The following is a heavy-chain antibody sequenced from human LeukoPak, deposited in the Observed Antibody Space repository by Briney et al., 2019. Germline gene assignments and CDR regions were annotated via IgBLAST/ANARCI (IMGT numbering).Heavy chain of an antibody. D-gene: IGHD1-26*01. CDR1: EFSVGSNY. Sequence: GGSLRLSCAASEFSVGSNYMTWVRQAPGKGREWVSRIYSGGSTYYADPVQGRSTISRDNSKNTLYLQMNSLRAEDTAVYYCAKDSGERAFDYWGQGTLVTVSS. CDR2: IYSGGST. V-gene: IGHV3-66*01. CDR3: AKDSGERAFDY. J-gene: IGHJ4*02.